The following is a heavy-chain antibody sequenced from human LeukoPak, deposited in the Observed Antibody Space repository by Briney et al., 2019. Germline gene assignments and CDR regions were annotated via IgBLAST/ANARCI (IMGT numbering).Heavy chain of an antibody. CDR2: IIPIFGTA. CDR1: GGTFSSYA. D-gene: IGHD3-3*01. J-gene: IGHJ5*02. CDR3: ARDRSGDDDFWSGYYTNYLDP. V-gene: IGHV1-69*06. Sequence: ASVKVSCKASGGTFSSYAISWVRQAPGQGLEWMGGIIPIFGTANYAQKFQGRVTITADKSTSTAYMELRSLRSDDTAVYYCARDRSGDDDFWSGYYTNYLDPWGQGTLVTVSS.